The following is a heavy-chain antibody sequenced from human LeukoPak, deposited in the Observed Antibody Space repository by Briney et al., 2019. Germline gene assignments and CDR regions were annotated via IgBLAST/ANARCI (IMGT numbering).Heavy chain of an antibody. CDR3: AREYSSSDNWFDP. Sequence: PSETLSLTCTVSGGSISSYYWSWIRQPPGKGLEWIGYIYYSGSTNYNPSLKSRVTISVDTSKNQFSLKLSSVTAADTAVYYCAREYSSSDNWFDPWGQGTLVTLSS. D-gene: IGHD6-6*01. J-gene: IGHJ5*02. CDR2: IYYSGST. CDR1: GGSISSYY. V-gene: IGHV4-59*01.